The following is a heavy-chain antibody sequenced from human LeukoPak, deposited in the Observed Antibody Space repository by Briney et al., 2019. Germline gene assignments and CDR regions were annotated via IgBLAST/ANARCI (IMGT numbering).Heavy chain of an antibody. D-gene: IGHD1-1*01. CDR2: ISSSGSII. V-gene: IGHV3-11*01. J-gene: IGHJ6*02. CDR1: GFTVSSNE. CDR3: ARDHWV. Sequence: GGSLRLSCAASGFTVSSNEMSWIRQAPGKGLEWVSYISSSGSIIDYADSVKGRFTISRDNAKNSLYLQMNSLRAEDTAVYYCARDHWVWGQGTTVTVSS.